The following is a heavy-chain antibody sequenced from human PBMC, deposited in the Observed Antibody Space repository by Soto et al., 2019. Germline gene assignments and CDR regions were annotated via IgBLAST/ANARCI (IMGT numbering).Heavy chain of an antibody. CDR1: GYTFTSYY. J-gene: IGHJ4*02. V-gene: IGHV1-18*04. CDR3: ARSYYYDSSGYFDY. D-gene: IGHD3-22*01. CDR2: ISAYNGNT. Sequence: ASVKFSCKASGYTFTSYYMHWVRQAPGQGLEWMGWISAYNGNTNYAQKLQGRVTMTTDTSTSTAYMELRSLRSDDTAVYYCARSYYYDSSGYFDYWGQGTLVTVSS.